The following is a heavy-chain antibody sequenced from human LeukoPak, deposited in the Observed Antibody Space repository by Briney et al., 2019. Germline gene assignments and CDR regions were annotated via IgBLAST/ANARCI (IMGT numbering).Heavy chain of an antibody. CDR3: ARDNLEASWGSPGDY. Sequence: ASVKVSSKASGYTFTDYYLHWVRQAPGRGLEWMGWINPNSGGTNYAQKFQGRVTLTRDTSMSTAYMEISRLTSDDTAVYYCARDNLEASWGSPGDYWGQGTLVTVSS. CDR2: INPNSGGT. D-gene: IGHD2-2*01. J-gene: IGHJ4*02. V-gene: IGHV1-2*02. CDR1: GYTFTDYY.